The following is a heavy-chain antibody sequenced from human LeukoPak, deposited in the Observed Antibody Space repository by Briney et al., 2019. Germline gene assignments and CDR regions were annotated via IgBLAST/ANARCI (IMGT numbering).Heavy chain of an antibody. CDR2: VMQVGGEK. D-gene: IGHD2-8*02. V-gene: IGHV3-7*04. Sequence: PGGSLRLSCAASGFTFSNYWMSWVRQAPGKGLEWVANVMQVGGEKYYVDSVEGRFTISRDNAKNSLYLQMSSLRAEDTAIYYCVRDNGYSSGLAFDYWGQGTLVTVSS. CDR3: VRDNGYSSGLAFDY. J-gene: IGHJ4*02. CDR1: GFTFSNYW.